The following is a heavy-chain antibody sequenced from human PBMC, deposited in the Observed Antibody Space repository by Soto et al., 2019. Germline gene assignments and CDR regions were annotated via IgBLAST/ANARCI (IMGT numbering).Heavy chain of an antibody. D-gene: IGHD6-13*01. CDR3: ARVPKYSSSCYRGCWFDP. CDR2: ISAYNGNT. Sequence: QVQLVQSGAEVKKPGASVKVSCKASGYTFTSYGISWVRQAPGQGLEWMGWISAYNGNTNYAQKLQGRVTMTTDTSTSTAYMELRSLRSDDTAVYYCARVPKYSSSCYRGCWFDPWGQGTLVTVSS. V-gene: IGHV1-18*01. CDR1: GYTFTSYG. J-gene: IGHJ5*02.